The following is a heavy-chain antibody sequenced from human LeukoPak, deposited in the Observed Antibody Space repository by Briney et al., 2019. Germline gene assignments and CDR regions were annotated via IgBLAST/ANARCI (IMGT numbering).Heavy chain of an antibody. CDR2: IYHSGRT. CDR3: ARESPKYYFDY. Sequence: PSETLSLTCTVSGYSISSGYYWGWIRQPPGKGLEWIGIIYHSGRTDYNPSLKSRVTISVDTSKNQFSLKLSSVTAADTAVYYCARESPKYYFDYWGQGTLVTVSS. CDR1: GYSISSGYY. J-gene: IGHJ4*02. V-gene: IGHV4-38-2*02.